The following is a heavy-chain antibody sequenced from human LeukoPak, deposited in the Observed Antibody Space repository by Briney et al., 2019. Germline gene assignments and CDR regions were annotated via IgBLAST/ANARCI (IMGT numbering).Heavy chain of an antibody. J-gene: IGHJ6*03. CDR2: INPNSGGT. CDR1: GYTFTGYY. CDR3: ARYDGNYYYYYMDV. D-gene: IGHD4-23*01. V-gene: IGHV1-2*02. Sequence: GASVKVSCKASGYTFTGYYMHWVRQAPGQGLEWMGWINPNSGGTNYAQKFQGRVTMTRDTSISTAYMELSRPRSDDTAVYYCARYDGNYYYYYMDVWGKGTTVTVSS.